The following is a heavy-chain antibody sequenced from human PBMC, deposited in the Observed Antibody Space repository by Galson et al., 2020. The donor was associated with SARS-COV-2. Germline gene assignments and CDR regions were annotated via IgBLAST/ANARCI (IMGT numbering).Heavy chain of an antibody. J-gene: IGHJ5*02. CDR3: ARVKDYGGWFDP. D-gene: IGHD4-17*01. CDR1: GGSISSNSYY. V-gene: IGHV4-39*07. CDR2: IHYSGST. Sequence: SETLSLTCTVSGGSISSNSYYWGWIRQPPGKGLEWIGSIHYSGSTYYNPSLKSRVTISVDTSKTQFSLKLTSVTAADTAVYYCARVKDYGGWFDPWGQGTLVTVSS.